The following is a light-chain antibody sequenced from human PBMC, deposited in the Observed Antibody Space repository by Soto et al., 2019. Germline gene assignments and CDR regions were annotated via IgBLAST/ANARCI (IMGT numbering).Light chain of an antibody. V-gene: IGKV1-27*01. CDR1: QGLNNY. Sequence: DIQMTQSPSSLSASVGDRVTITCRASQGLNNYLAWYQQRPGKVPKLLIYAASTLQSGVPSRFRGSRSGTDFTLTISSLQPEDVATYYCQNYNCAPRTFGQGTKVEIK. CDR3: QNYNCAPRT. CDR2: AAS. J-gene: IGKJ1*01.